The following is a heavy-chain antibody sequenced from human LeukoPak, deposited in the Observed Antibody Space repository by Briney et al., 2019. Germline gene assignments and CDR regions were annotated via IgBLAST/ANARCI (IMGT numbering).Heavy chain of an antibody. CDR2: ISAYNGNT. J-gene: IGHJ4*02. D-gene: IGHD3-10*01. CDR3: ARDLWAPIKLLWFGELSWRFDY. CDR1: GYTFTSYG. V-gene: IGHV1-18*01. Sequence: ASVKVSCKASGYTFTSYGISWVRQAPGQGLEWMGWISAYNGNTNYEQKLQGRVTMTTDTSTSTAYMELRSLRSDDTAVYYCARDLWAPIKLLWFGELSWRFDYWGQGTLVTVSS.